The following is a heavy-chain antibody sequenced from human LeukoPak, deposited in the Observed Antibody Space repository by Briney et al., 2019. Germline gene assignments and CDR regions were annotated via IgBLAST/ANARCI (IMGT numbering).Heavy chain of an antibody. CDR2: ISSSRSYI. V-gene: IGHV3-21*01. Sequence: GGSLRLSCAASGFMFSSYVIHWVRQAPGKGLEWVSSISSSRSYIYYADAVKGRFTISRDNGRDSVFLQMNSLRAEVTAVYFCTSEWEPRAAFDYWGQGTLVTVSS. J-gene: IGHJ4*02. CDR1: GFMFSSYV. D-gene: IGHD1-26*01. CDR3: TSEWEPRAAFDY.